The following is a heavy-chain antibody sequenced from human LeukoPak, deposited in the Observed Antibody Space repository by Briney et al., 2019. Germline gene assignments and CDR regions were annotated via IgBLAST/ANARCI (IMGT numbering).Heavy chain of an antibody. Sequence: PVGSLRLSCAASGFTFTNAWMSWVRQAPGKGLEWVSGIGASGGSTYYADSVKGRFTISRDNSKNTLYLQMNSLRTEDTAVYYCAKAEGYDILTGLDYWGQGTLVTVSS. CDR2: IGASGGST. D-gene: IGHD3-9*01. CDR3: AKAEGYDILTGLDY. CDR1: GFTFTNAW. V-gene: IGHV3-23*01. J-gene: IGHJ4*02.